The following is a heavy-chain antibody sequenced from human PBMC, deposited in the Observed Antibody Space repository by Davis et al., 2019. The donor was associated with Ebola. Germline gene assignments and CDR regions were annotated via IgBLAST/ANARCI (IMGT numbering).Heavy chain of an antibody. D-gene: IGHD2-2*01. V-gene: IGHV3-53*05. CDR1: GFTFSSYW. Sequence: GGSLRLSCAASGFTFSSYWMSWVRQAPGKGLEWVSVIYSGGSTSYADSVNGRFTISRDNSKNTLYLQMNSLRAEDTAVYYCASRSSTSCYCLDYWGQGTLVTVSS. CDR2: IYSGGST. CDR3: ASRSSTSCYCLDY. J-gene: IGHJ4*02.